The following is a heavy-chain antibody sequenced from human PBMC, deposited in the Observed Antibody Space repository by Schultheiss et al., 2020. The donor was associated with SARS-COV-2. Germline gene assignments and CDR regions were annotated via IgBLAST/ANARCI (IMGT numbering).Heavy chain of an antibody. Sequence: GGSLRLSCAASGFTFSSYAMHWVRQAPGKGLEWVAVISYDGSNKYYADSVKGRFTISRDNSKNTLYLQMNSLRAEDTAVYYCANGGYCSGGSCRTISWGQGTLVTVSS. V-gene: IGHV3-30*07. J-gene: IGHJ5*02. CDR3: ANGGYCSGGSCRTIS. CDR2: ISYDGSNK. CDR1: GFTFSSYA. D-gene: IGHD2-15*01.